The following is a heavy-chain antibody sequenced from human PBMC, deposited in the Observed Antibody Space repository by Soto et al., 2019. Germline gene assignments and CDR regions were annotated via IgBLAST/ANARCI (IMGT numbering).Heavy chain of an antibody. CDR3: VRKGGGGGHFAF. J-gene: IGHJ4*02. V-gene: IGHV3-7*01. CDR2: VRQDGSQK. Sequence: PGGSLRLSCEASGFTFSSYWMSWVRQAPGKGLEWVANVRQDGSQKYLVDSVKGRFTISRDDAKNSMYLQMNSLRAEDTAVYYFVRKGGGGGHFAFWGQGTFVTVFS. D-gene: IGHD1-26*01. CDR1: GFTFSSYW.